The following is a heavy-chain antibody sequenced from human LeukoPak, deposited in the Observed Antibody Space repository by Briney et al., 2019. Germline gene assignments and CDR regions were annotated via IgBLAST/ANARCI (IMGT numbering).Heavy chain of an antibody. CDR2: IYYSGRT. V-gene: IGHV4-39*01. J-gene: IGHJ4*02. Sequence: PSETLSLTCTVTGGSISSSSYYWGWIRQPPGKGLEWIGSIYYSGRTYYNPSLESRVTISVDRSKNQFSLKMSSVTAADTAVYYCARVTGATTGFTDYWGQGTLVTVSS. CDR3: ARVTGATTGFTDY. CDR1: GGSISSSSYY. D-gene: IGHD1-26*01.